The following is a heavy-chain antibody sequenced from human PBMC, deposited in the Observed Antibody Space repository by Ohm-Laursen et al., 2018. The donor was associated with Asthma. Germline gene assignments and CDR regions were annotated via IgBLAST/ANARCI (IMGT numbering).Heavy chain of an antibody. CDR3: ARSPLVVSAAFDY. J-gene: IGHJ4*02. D-gene: IGHD2-2*01. CDR2: INTYGTVT. CDR1: GFTFSPYS. Sequence: SLRLSCAASGFTFSPYSMNWVRQAPGTGLVWVSRINTYGTVTNYADSVKGRFTISRDNAKNTLFLQMNSLRAEDTAVYYCARSPLVVSAAFDYWGQGTLVTVSS. V-gene: IGHV3-74*01.